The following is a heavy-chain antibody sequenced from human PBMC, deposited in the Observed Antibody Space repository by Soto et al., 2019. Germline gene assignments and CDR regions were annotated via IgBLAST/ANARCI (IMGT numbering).Heavy chain of an antibody. J-gene: IGHJ5*02. V-gene: IGHV1-8*01. CDR3: ARMETFGSLNWFDP. CDR2: MNPGSCDT. Sequence: ASVKVSCKASGYSFTNNDVSWVRQATGQGLEGMGWMNPGSCDTGYAQKFQGRVTMTRDISIATAYMELSSLRSDDTAIYYCARMETFGSLNWFDPWGQGTLATVSS. CDR1: GYSFTNND. D-gene: IGHD3-16*01.